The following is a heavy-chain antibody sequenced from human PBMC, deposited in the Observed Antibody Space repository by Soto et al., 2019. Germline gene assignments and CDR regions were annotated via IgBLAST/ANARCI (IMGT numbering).Heavy chain of an antibody. Sequence: PSETLSLTCTVSGGSISSDDYYWTWVRQPPGQGLEWIGEIYRTGSTNYNPSLKSRVTISLDKSENQFSLKVTSLTAADTAVYYCASRDPGTSVDYWGQGTLVTVSS. CDR3: ASRDPGTSVDY. D-gene: IGHD1-7*01. CDR2: IYRTGST. CDR1: GGSISSDDYY. J-gene: IGHJ4*02. V-gene: IGHV4-30-4*01.